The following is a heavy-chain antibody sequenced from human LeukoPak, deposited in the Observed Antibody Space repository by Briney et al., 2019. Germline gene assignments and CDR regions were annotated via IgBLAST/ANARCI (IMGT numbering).Heavy chain of an antibody. CDR2: ISGSGINT. J-gene: IGHJ4*02. CDR3: AKLSAGSGLAYYFDY. D-gene: IGHD3-10*01. CDR1: RFTFNNYG. Sequence: PGGSLRLSCAVSRFTFNNYGMSWVRQAPGKGLEWVSAISGSGINTYYADSVKGGFTISRDNSKNTLYLQMNSLRAEDTAVYYCAKLSAGSGLAYYFDYWGQGTLVTVSS. V-gene: IGHV3-23*01.